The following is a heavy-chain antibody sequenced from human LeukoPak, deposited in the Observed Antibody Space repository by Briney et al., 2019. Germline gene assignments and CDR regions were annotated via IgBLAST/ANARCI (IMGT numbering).Heavy chain of an antibody. CDR1: GFTFSRYW. CDR3: ATDRDNSDWQKRFDS. D-gene: IGHD2-21*02. V-gene: IGHV3-7*01. Sequence: PGGSLRLSCAAAGFTFSRYWMNWYRQAPGKGLEGVGNINQDAREINYVDSVRGRFTISRDNAKNSLHLQMNSLRAEDTAVYYCATDRDNSDWQKRFDSWGQGTLVTVS. CDR2: INQDAREI. J-gene: IGHJ4*02.